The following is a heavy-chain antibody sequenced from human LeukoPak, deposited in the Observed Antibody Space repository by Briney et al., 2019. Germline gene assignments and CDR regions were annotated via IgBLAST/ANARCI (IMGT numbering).Heavy chain of an antibody. D-gene: IGHD3-3*01. J-gene: IGHJ5*02. V-gene: IGHV4-34*01. CDR3: ARDSFYDFWSGYYGQGFDP. CDR1: GGSFSGYY. Sequence: SETLSLTCAVYGGSFSGYYWSWIRQPPGKGLEWIGEINHSGSTNYNPSLKSRVTISVDRSKNQFSLKLSSVTAADTAVYYCARDSFYDFWSGYYGQGFDPWGQGTLVTVSS. CDR2: INHSGST.